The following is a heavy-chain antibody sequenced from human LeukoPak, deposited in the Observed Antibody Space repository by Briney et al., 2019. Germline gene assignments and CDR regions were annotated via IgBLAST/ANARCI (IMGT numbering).Heavy chain of an antibody. D-gene: IGHD3-16*02. V-gene: IGHV7-4-1*02. CDR2: IHPTTGNP. Sequence: ASVKVSCKASGYSFTNYAMNWVRQAPGQGLEFMGWIHPTTGNPAYTQGFSGRFVFSLDTSVTTTYLQITDLKAEDTAVYFCARALDSLGGLSLPDYWGQGTLVTVSS. CDR1: GYSFTNYA. CDR3: ARALDSLGGLSLPDY. J-gene: IGHJ4*02.